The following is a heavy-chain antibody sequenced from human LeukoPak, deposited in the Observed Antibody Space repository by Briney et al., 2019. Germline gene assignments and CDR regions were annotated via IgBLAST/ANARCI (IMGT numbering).Heavy chain of an antibody. J-gene: IGHJ4*02. CDR1: GGSVSSGSYY. CDR3: ARDMGAPDYGSYSVDY. V-gene: IGHV4-61*01. CDR2: IHYSGSA. Sequence: SETLSLTCTVSGGSVSSGSYYWSWIRQPPGRGLEWIAYIHYSGSAAYNPSLKSRVTISKDMSTNQFSLKMTSVTAADTAVYFCARDMGAPDYGSYSVDYWGQGTLVTVSS. D-gene: IGHD4-23*01.